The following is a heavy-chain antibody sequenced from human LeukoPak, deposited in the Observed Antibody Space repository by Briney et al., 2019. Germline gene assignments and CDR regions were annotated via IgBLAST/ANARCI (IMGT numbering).Heavy chain of an antibody. Sequence: SETLSLTCTVSGGSISSYYWSWIRQPPGKGLEWIGYIYYSGSTNYNPSLKSRVTISVDTSKNQFSLKLSSVTAADTAVYYCAMNSQHYYYYYMGVWGKGTTVTISS. CDR3: AMNSQHYYYYYMGV. V-gene: IGHV4-59*01. J-gene: IGHJ6*03. CDR1: GGSISSYY. CDR2: IYYSGST.